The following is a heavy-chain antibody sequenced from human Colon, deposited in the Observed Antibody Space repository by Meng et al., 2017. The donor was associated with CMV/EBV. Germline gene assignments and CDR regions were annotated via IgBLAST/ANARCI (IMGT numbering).Heavy chain of an antibody. D-gene: IGHD2-2*01. CDR2: SYYTGST. J-gene: IGHJ4*01. V-gene: IGHV4-34*01. Sequence: QVQLQQWGAGLLKPSETLSLTCAVYGESFSGYYWTWIRQPPGRGLEWIGESYYTGSTNYSPSLKSRVTISLDTSKNQFSLKLNSVTAADTAVYYCARATKSSCWEVLDYWGHGTLVTVS. CDR1: GESFSGYY. CDR3: ARATKSSCWEVLDY.